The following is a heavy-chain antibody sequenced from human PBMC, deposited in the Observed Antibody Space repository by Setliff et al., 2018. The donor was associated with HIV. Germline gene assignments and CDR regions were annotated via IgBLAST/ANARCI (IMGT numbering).Heavy chain of an antibody. CDR2: VSHSGGT. Sequence: PSETLSLTCAVYGDSISAYYWGWIRQPPGKGLEWVGEVSHSGGTNYSPSLRSRVSVSLDTSKNQFSLKLNSVTAADTAVYFCARGRGPVGGDAFDVWGQGTMVTVS. CDR1: GDSISAYY. D-gene: IGHD3-16*01. V-gene: IGHV4-34*01. CDR3: ARGRGPVGGDAFDV. J-gene: IGHJ3*01.